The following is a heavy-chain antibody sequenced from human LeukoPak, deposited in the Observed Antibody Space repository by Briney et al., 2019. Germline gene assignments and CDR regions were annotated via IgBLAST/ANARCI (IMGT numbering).Heavy chain of an antibody. CDR3: APLGYYGSGSYSDAFDI. D-gene: IGHD3-10*01. V-gene: IGHV3-74*01. CDR2: INSDGSST. J-gene: IGHJ3*02. CDR1: GFTFSSYW. Sequence: GGSLRLSCAASGFTFSSYWMHWVRQAPGKGLVWVSRINSDGSSTSYADSVKGRFTISRDNAKNTLYLQMNSLRAEDTAVYYCAPLGYYGSGSYSDAFDIWGQGTMVTVSS.